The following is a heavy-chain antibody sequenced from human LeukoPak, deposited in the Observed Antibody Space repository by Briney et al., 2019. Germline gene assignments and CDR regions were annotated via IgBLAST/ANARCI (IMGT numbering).Heavy chain of an antibody. CDR2: INADNGNT. CDR1: GYTFTNYA. V-gene: IGHV1-3*01. D-gene: IGHD6-6*01. J-gene: IGHJ4*02. CDR3: ARAERYSSSPFDY. Sequence: ASVKVSCKASGYTFTNYAMHWVRQAPGQRLEWMGWINADNGNTKYSQKFQGRVTITRDTSANTAYMELSSLRSDDTAVYYCARAERYSSSPFDYWGQGTLVTVSS.